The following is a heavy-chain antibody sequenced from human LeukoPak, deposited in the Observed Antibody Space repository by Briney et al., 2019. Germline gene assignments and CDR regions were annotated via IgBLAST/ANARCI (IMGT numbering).Heavy chain of an antibody. J-gene: IGHJ6*02. CDR2: ISYDGSNK. Sequence: GRSLRLSCAASGFTFSSYGMHWVRQAPGKGLEWVAVISYDGSNKYYADSVKGRFTISRDNSEDTAVYYCAKDPYCSSTSCPPYYYYGMDAWGQGTTVTVSS. CDR1: GFTFSSYG. CDR3: YYYYGMDA. V-gene: IGHV3-30*03. D-gene: IGHD2-2*01.